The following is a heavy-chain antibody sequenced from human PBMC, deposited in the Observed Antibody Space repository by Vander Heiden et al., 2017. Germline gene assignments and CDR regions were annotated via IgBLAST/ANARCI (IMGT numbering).Heavy chain of an antibody. CDR2: SSGSGGTT. V-gene: IGHV3-23*04. CDR3: AKKDYYDSSGPPRY. D-gene: IGHD3-22*01. Sequence: EVQLVEAGGGLVQPGGSLRPLCAAYGFTFSSYAMSWVRQAPGKGLEWVSASSGSGGTTYYADSVKGRFTISRDNSKNTLYLQMNSLRAEDTAVYYCAKKDYYDSSGPPRYWGQGTLVTVSS. J-gene: IGHJ4*02. CDR1: GFTFSSYA.